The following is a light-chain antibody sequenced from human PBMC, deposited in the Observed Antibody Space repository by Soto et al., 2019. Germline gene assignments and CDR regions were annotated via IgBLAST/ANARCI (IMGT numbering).Light chain of an antibody. V-gene: IGLV2-23*02. CDR3: CSYAGSSTFLV. J-gene: IGLJ2*01. CDR2: EVS. Sequence: QSALTQPASVSGSPGQSITISCTGTSSDVGSYNLVSWYQQHPGKAPKLMIYEVSKRPSGVSNRFSGSKSGNTASLTISGLQAEDEADYYCCSYAGSSTFLVFGGGTKVTV. CDR1: SSDVGSYNL.